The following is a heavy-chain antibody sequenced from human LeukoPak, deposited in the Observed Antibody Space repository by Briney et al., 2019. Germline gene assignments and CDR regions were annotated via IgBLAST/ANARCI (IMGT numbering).Heavy chain of an antibody. V-gene: IGHV1-2*04. CDR3: ARDGDDFWSGYRGYGMDV. D-gene: IGHD3-3*01. J-gene: IGHJ6*02. CDR2: INPNSGGT. Sequence: ASVKVSCKASGYTFTSYYMHWVRQAPGQGLEWMGWINPNSGGTNYAQKFQGWVTMTRDTSISTAYMELSRLRSDDTAVYYCARDGDDFWSGYRGYGMDVWGQGTTVTVSS. CDR1: GYTFTSYY.